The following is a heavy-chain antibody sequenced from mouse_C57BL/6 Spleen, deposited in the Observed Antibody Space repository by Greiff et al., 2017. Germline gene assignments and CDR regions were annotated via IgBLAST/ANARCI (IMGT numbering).Heavy chain of an antibody. CDR3: ARGDLGFDFAGFAY. D-gene: IGHD2-14*01. CDR2: INPSNGGT. J-gene: IGHJ3*01. CDR1: GYTFTSYW. V-gene: IGHV1-53*01. Sequence: QVQLQQPGTELVKPGASVKLSCKASGYTFTSYWMHWVKQRPGQGLEWIGYINPSNGGTNYNEKFKSKSTLTVDKSSSTAYMQLSSLPSEDSAVYYCARGDLGFDFAGFAYGGQGTLVTVSA.